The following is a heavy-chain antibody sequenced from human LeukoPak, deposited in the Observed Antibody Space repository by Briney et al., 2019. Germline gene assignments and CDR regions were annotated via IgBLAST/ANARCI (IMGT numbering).Heavy chain of an antibody. J-gene: IGHJ6*03. CDR3: ARTTEGYCRGRSCYSYYYYMDV. CDR1: GDSVTGYY. V-gene: IGHV4-59*02. Sequence: SETLSLTCTVSGDSVTGYYWSWVRQSPEKGLESIGFIYYTGITYYNPSFKSRVTISIHTSQNQFSLRLTSVTAADTAVYYCARTTEGYCRGRSCYSYYYYMDVWGKGTTVTVSS. D-gene: IGHD2-15*01. CDR2: IYYTGIT.